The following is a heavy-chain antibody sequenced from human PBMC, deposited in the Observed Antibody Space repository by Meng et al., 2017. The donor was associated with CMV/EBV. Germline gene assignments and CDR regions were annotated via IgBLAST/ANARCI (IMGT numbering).Heavy chain of an antibody. CDR1: CDTFAHYY. Sequence: QVQLVQSGAERRRPWASVKVSCKASCDTFAHYYINWERQAPGQGLEWMGCINPNSGDTNYAQKSQGRVTMTRETSISTAYMELSRLRSDDTAVYYCTRDAHLTTVTPNWFDPWGQGTLVTVSS. D-gene: IGHD4-17*01. CDR2: INPNSGDT. CDR3: TRDAHLTTVTPNWFDP. J-gene: IGHJ5*02. V-gene: IGHV1-2*02.